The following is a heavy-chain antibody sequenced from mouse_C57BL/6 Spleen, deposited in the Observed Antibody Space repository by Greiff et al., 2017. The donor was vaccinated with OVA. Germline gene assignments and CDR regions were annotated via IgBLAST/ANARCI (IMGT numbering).Heavy chain of an antibody. Sequence: VKVVESGPGLVAPSQSLSITCTVSGFSLTSYAISWVRQPPGKGLEWLGVIWTGGGTNYNSALKSRLSISKDNSKSQVFLKMNSLQTDDTARYYCASHYDYDAYYAMDYWGQGTSVTVSS. CDR2: IWTGGGT. J-gene: IGHJ4*01. D-gene: IGHD2-4*01. V-gene: IGHV2-9-1*01. CDR1: GFSLTSYA. CDR3: ASHYDYDAYYAMDY.